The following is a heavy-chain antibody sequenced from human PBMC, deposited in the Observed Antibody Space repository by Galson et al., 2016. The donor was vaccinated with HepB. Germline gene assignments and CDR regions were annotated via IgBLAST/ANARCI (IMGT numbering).Heavy chain of an antibody. CDR1: GYTFTNYA. CDR2: INAGNGNT. Sequence: SVKVSCKASGYTFTNYAMHWVRQAPGQRLEWMGWINAGNGNTKYPQKFQGRVTITRDTSASTAYMELSSLRSEDTAVYYCARDGYYDFWRIQTAGWFDPWGQGTLVTVSS. CDR3: ARDGYYDFWRIQTAGWFDP. D-gene: IGHD3-3*01. J-gene: IGHJ5*02. V-gene: IGHV1-3*01.